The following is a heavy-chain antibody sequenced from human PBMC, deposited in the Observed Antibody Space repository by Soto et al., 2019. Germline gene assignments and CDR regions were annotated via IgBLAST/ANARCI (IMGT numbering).Heavy chain of an antibody. CDR1: GFTFSSYA. J-gene: IGHJ4*02. V-gene: IGHV3-30-3*01. CDR3: ARETSSSGWYCFDY. D-gene: IGHD6-19*01. Sequence: QVQLVESGGGVVQPGRSLRLSCAASGFTFSSYAMHWVRQAPGKGLEWVAVISYDGSNKYYADSVKGRFTISRDNSKNTLYLQMNSLRAEDTAVYYCARETSSSGWYCFDYWGQGTLVTVSS. CDR2: ISYDGSNK.